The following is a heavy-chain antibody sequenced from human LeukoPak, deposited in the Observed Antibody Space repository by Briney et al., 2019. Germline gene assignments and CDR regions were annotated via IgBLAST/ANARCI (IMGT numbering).Heavy chain of an antibody. J-gene: IGHJ5*02. Sequence: SMKVSCKASGGTFSSYAISWVRQAPGQGLEWMGGIIPIFGTANYAQKFQGRVTITADESTSTAYMELSSLRSEDTAVYYCARDRYSSSGYNWFDPWGQGTLVTVSS. V-gene: IGHV1-69*01. D-gene: IGHD6-13*01. CDR2: IIPIFGTA. CDR1: GGTFSSYA. CDR3: ARDRYSSSGYNWFDP.